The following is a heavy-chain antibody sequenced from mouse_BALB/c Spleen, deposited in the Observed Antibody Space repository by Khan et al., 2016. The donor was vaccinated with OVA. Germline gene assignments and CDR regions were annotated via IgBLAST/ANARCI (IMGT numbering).Heavy chain of an antibody. CDR1: GYTFTNYW. CDR3: TRGDPGNFDY. V-gene: IGHV1-69*02. Sequence: QVQLQQPGAELVRPGASVKLSCKASGYTFTNYWINWVKQRPGQGLEWIGNIYPSDSYTNYNQKFKDKATLTVDKFSSTAYMQFRSPTSEDSAVYYCTRGDPGNFDYWRQGTTLTVSS. D-gene: IGHD2-13*01. CDR2: IYPSDSYT. J-gene: IGHJ2*01.